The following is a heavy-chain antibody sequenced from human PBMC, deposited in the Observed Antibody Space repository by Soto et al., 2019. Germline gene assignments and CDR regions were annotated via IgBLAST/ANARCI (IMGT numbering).Heavy chain of an antibody. D-gene: IGHD1-20*01. CDR3: ARDRLITYGAKIAPDH. J-gene: IGHJ5*02. CDR1: GFTFSDFG. Sequence: PGGSLRLSCKASGFTFSDFGMHWVRQAPGKGLERVSAIWYDGSYQYYADSVRGRFTTSRDNSNNTLLLEMNSLRVEDTAVYYCARDRLITYGAKIAPDHWGQGALVTVSS. V-gene: IGHV3-33*01. CDR2: IWYDGSYQ.